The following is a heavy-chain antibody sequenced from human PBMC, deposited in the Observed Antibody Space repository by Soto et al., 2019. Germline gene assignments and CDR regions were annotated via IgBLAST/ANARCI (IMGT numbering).Heavy chain of an antibody. CDR2: ISAYNGNT. CDR1: GYTFTSYG. Sequence: QVQLVQSGAEVKKPGPSVKVSCKASGYTFTSYGISWVRQAPGQGLEWMGWISAYNGNTNYAQKLQGRVTMTTDTSTSTAYMELRSLRSDDTAVYYCARVTRYCSSTSCPGAWFDPWGQGTLVTVSS. V-gene: IGHV1-18*01. CDR3: ARVTRYCSSTSCPGAWFDP. D-gene: IGHD2-2*01. J-gene: IGHJ5*02.